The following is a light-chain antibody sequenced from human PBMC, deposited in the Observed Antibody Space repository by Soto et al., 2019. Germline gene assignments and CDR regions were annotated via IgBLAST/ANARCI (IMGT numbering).Light chain of an antibody. Sequence: EIVLTQSPGTLSLFPGERATLSCRATQSVSSNYLAWYQQKPGQAPRLLIYIASSRATGIPDRFSGSGSGTDXTLTISXXEPEDFAVYYCQQYGTSPWTFGQGTKVEIK. CDR3: QQYGTSPWT. CDR2: IAS. V-gene: IGKV3-20*01. CDR1: QSVSSNY. J-gene: IGKJ1*01.